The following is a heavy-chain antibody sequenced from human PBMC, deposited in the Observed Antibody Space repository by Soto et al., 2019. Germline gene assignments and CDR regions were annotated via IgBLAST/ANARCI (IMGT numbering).Heavy chain of an antibody. V-gene: IGHV3-33*01. CDR2: IWYDGSSK. CDR1: GFTFSSYG. Sequence: GGSLRLSCAASGFTFSSYGMHWVRQAPGKGLEWVAVIWYDGSSKYYADSVKGRFTISRDNSKNTLYLQMNSLRAEDTAVYYCARMGSMGYCSGGSCYPSDAFDIWGQGTMVTVSS. D-gene: IGHD2-15*01. J-gene: IGHJ3*02. CDR3: ARMGSMGYCSGGSCYPSDAFDI.